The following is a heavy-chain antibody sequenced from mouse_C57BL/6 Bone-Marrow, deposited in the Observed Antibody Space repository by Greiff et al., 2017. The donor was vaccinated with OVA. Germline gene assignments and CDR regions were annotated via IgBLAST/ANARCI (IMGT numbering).Heavy chain of an antibody. CDR1: GFTFSSYG. CDR3: ARGGFTTVVAGHFDY. V-gene: IGHV5-6*02. CDR2: ISSGGSYT. D-gene: IGHD1-1*01. Sequence: DVMLVESGGDLVKPGGSLKLSCAASGFTFSSYGMSWVRQTPDKRLEWVATISSGGSYTYYPDSVKGRFTISRDNAKNTLYLQMSRLKSEDTAMSYCARGGFTTVVAGHFDYWGQGTTLTVSS. J-gene: IGHJ2*01.